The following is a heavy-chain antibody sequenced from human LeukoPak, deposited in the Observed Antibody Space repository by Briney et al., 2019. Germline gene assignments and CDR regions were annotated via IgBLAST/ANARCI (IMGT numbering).Heavy chain of an antibody. Sequence: ASVKVSCKASGYTFTGYYMHWVRQAPGQGLEWMGWINPNSGGTNYAQEFQGRVSMTRDTSISTAYMELSRLRSDDTAIYYCATGYPYSERFDYWSQGTLVTVSS. CDR2: INPNSGGT. CDR1: GYTFTGYY. CDR3: ATGYPYSERFDY. D-gene: IGHD3-3*01. V-gene: IGHV1-2*02. J-gene: IGHJ4*02.